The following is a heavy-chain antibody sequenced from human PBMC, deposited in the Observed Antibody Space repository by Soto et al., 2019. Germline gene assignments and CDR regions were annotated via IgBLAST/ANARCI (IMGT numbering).Heavy chain of an antibody. CDR3: AKVSVGYSYGFESYYYYGMDV. V-gene: IGHV3-23*01. D-gene: IGHD5-18*01. Sequence: GGSLRLSCAASGFTFSSYSMNWVRQAPGKGLEWVSAISGSSGSTYYADSVKGRFTISIDNSKNTLYLQMNSLRAEDTAVYYCAKVSVGYSYGFESYYYYGMDVWGQGTTVTVSS. CDR2: ISGSSGST. CDR1: GFTFSSYS. J-gene: IGHJ6*02.